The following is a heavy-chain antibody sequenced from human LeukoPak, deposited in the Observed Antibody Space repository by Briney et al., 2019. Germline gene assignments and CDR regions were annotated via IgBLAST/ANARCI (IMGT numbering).Heavy chain of an antibody. Sequence: PSETLSLTCTVSGGSISSYYWSWIRQPPGKGLEWIGYIYYCGSTNYNPSLKSRVTISVDTSKNQFSLKLSSVTAADTAVYYCAREVVVVPAAPLDAFDIWGQGTMVTVSS. D-gene: IGHD2-2*01. V-gene: IGHV4-59*12. J-gene: IGHJ3*02. CDR3: AREVVVVPAAPLDAFDI. CDR1: GGSISSYY. CDR2: IYYCGST.